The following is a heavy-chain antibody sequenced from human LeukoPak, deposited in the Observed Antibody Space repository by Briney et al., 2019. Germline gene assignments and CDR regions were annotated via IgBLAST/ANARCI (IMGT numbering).Heavy chain of an antibody. V-gene: IGHV1-69*05. J-gene: IGHJ5*02. CDR3: ARGRGGAAAGTVSWFDP. CDR1: GGTFSSYA. D-gene: IGHD6-13*01. Sequence: GASVKVSCKASGGTFSSYAISWVRQAPGQGLEWMGRIIPIFGTANYAQKFRGRVTITTDESTSTAYMELSSLRSEDTAVYYCARGRGGAAAGTVSWFDPWGQGTLVTVSS. CDR2: IIPIFGTA.